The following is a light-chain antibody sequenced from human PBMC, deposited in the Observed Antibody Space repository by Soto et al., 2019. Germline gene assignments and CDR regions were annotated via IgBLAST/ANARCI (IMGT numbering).Light chain of an antibody. CDR2: AAS. Sequence: DIQMIQSPSSLSASVGDRVTITCRASQSIVTYLNWYLQKPGKAPKLLIYAASNLQSGVPSRFSGSGSGTDFTLTISSLQPEDFATYFCQQSYGTPPWTFGQGTKVDIK. CDR3: QQSYGTPPWT. J-gene: IGKJ1*01. V-gene: IGKV1-39*01. CDR1: QSIVTY.